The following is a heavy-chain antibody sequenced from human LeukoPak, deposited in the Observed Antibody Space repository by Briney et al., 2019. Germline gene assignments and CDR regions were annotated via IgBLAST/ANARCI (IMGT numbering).Heavy chain of an antibody. D-gene: IGHD3-10*01. CDR1: GFTFSSYA. V-gene: IGHV3-7*01. CDR3: ARDSSYYGSGSYYYGPYYYYGMDV. CDR2: IKQDGSEE. J-gene: IGHJ6*02. Sequence: PGGSLRLSCAASGFTFSSYAMSWVRQAPGKGLEWVANIKQDGSEEYYVDSVKGRFTISRDNAKNSLYLQMNSLRAEDTAVYYCARDSSYYGSGSYYYGPYYYYGMDVWGQGTTVTVSS.